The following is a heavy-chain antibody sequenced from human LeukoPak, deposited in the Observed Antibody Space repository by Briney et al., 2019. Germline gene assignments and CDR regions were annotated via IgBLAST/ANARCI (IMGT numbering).Heavy chain of an antibody. Sequence: ASVKVSCKASGYTFTGYYMHWVRQAPGQGLEWMGWINPNSGGTKYAQKFQGRVTMTRDTSISTAYMELSRLRSDDPAVYYCARDQVAGPHITDYWGQGALVTVSS. V-gene: IGHV1-2*02. J-gene: IGHJ4*02. CDR1: GYTFTGYY. CDR3: ARDQVAGPHITDY. D-gene: IGHD6-19*01. CDR2: INPNSGGT.